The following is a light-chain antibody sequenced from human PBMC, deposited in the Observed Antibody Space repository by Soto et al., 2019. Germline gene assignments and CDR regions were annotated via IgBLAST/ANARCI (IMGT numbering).Light chain of an antibody. CDR2: HAS. J-gene: IGKJ4*01. CDR1: QGISSA. CDR3: QQFNTYPT. V-gene: IGKV1-13*02. Sequence: AIQLTQSPSSLSASVGDRVTITCRASQGISSALAWYQQKPGKAPKLLISHASSLESGVPSRFSDSVSGTDFTLTISSLQPEDFATDHCQQFNTYPTFGGGTKVEIK.